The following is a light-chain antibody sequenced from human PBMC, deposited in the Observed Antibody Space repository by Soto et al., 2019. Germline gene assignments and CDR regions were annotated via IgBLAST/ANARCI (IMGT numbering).Light chain of an antibody. CDR3: HQYHNFPRS. CDR2: KAS. V-gene: IGKV1-5*03. J-gene: IGKJ1*01. Sequence: DIQLTQSPSTLSASVGDRVTITCRASQSINGWLAWYQQKPGQAPNLLIYKASTLESGVPSRFSRSVSGTEFPLTVSSLQPDDFATYCCHQYHNFPRSFGQGTKFEI. CDR1: QSINGW.